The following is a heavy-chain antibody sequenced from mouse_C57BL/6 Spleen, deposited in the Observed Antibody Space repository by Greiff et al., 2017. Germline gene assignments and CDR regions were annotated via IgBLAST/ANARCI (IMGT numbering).Heavy chain of an antibody. Sequence: VQLQQSGPGLVAPSQSLSITCTVSGFSLTSYGVHWVRQPPGKGLEWLVVIWSDGSTTYNSALKSRLSISKDNSKSQVFLKMNSLQTDDTAMYYCARPRYDGYYWFAYWGQGTLVTVSA. CDR3: ARPRYDGYYWFAY. J-gene: IGHJ3*01. V-gene: IGHV2-6*03. CDR1: GFSLTSYG. D-gene: IGHD2-3*01. CDR2: IWSDGST.